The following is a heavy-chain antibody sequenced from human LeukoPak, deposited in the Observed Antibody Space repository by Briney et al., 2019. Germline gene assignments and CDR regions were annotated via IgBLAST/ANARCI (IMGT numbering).Heavy chain of an antibody. CDR3: ARAYNGYDYFDY. CDR1: GFTFSSYS. CDR2: IGTSTSTK. J-gene: IGHJ4*02. V-gene: IGHV3-48*01. D-gene: IGHD5-12*01. Sequence: GGSLRLSCAASGFTFSSYSMNWVRQAPGKGLEWVSYIGTSTSTKYYADSVKGRFTISRDNAKNSLYLQMNSLRAEDTAVYYCARAYNGYDYFDYWGQGTLVTVSS.